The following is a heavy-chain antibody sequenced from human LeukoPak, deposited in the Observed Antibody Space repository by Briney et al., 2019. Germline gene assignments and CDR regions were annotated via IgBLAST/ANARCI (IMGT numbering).Heavy chain of an antibody. CDR1: GFTFSSYE. CDR2: ISSSGSTI. CDR3: AGDRQAMIVDYFDY. V-gene: IGHV3-48*03. J-gene: IGHJ4*02. Sequence: GGSLRLSCAASGFTFSSYEMNWVRQAPGKGLEWVSYISSSGSTIYYADSVKGRFTISRDNAKNSLYLQMNSLRAEDTAVYYCAGDRQAMIVDYFDYWGQGTLVTVSS. D-gene: IGHD3-22*01.